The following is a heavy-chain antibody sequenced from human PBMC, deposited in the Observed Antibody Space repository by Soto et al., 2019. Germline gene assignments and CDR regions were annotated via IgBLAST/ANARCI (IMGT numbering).Heavy chain of an antibody. Sequence: QVQLVQSGAEVKKPGSSVKVSCKASGGTFSSYAISWVRQAPGQGLEWMGGIIPIFGTANYAQKFQGRVTSTADKSTSTAYMELSSLRAEDTAVYYCARGDVVVTAQYYYYYGMDVWGQGTTVTVSS. CDR3: ARGDVVVTAQYYYYYGMDV. D-gene: IGHD2-21*02. CDR1: GGTFSSYA. CDR2: IIPIFGTA. J-gene: IGHJ6*02. V-gene: IGHV1-69*06.